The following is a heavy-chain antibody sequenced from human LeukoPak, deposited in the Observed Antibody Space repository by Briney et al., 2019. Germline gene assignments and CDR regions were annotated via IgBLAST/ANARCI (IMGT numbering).Heavy chain of an antibody. CDR2: ISSSSSYI. J-gene: IGHJ4*02. CDR1: GFTFSSYA. V-gene: IGHV3-21*01. D-gene: IGHD6-19*01. CDR3: ARAAYSSGWYTDY. Sequence: PGGSLRLSCAASGFTFSSYAMSWVRQAPGKGLEWVSSISSSSSYIYYADSVKGRFTISRDNAKNSLYLQMNSLRAEDTAVYYCARAAYSSGWYTDYWGQGTLVTVSS.